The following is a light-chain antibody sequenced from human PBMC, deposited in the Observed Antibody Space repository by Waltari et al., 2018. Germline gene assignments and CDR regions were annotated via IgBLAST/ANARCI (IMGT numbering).Light chain of an antibody. CDR3: SSYTGKTTLVT. Sequence: QSALTQPASVSGSPGQSITISCSGTSSDIGAYKYVSWYQQHPGKAPKLVISEVSNRPSGVSDRFTRSKSGNTASLTISGLQTSDEALYYCSSYTGKTTLVTFGGGTKVTVL. J-gene: IGLJ2*01. CDR1: SSDIGAYKY. CDR2: EVS. V-gene: IGLV2-14*01.